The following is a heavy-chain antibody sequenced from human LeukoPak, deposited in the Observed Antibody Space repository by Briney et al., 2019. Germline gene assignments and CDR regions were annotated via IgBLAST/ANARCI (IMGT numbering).Heavy chain of an antibody. D-gene: IGHD3-22*01. CDR1: GYTFTGYY. Sequence: ASVKVSCKASGYTFTGYYMHWVRQAPGQGLEWMGWINPNSGATSYAQNFQGRITMTRDTSISTAYMELSRLRSDDTAVYYCARGGYSSGYLRLDVFDIWGQGTMVTVSS. CDR3: ARGGYSSGYLRLDVFDI. J-gene: IGHJ3*02. V-gene: IGHV1-2*02. CDR2: INPNSGAT.